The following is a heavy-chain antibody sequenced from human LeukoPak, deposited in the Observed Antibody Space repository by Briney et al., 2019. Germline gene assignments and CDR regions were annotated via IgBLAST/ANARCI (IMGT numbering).Heavy chain of an antibody. Sequence: QPGGSLRLSCAASGFTFSSSAMSCVRQAPGKGLEWVSAISGSGGSTYYADSVKGRFTISRDNSKNTLYLQMNSLRAEDTAVDYRTKDPNYYQSSGYYWGRDWYFDLWGRGTLVTVSS. CDR3: TKDPNYYQSSGYYWGRDWYFDL. D-gene: IGHD3-22*01. CDR1: GFTFSSSA. V-gene: IGHV3-23*01. J-gene: IGHJ2*01. CDR2: ISGSGGST.